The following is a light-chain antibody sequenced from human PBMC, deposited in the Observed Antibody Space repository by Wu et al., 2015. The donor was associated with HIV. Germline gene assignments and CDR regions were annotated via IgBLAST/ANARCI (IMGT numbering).Light chain of an antibody. Sequence: EIVMTQAPATLSVSPGETATLSCRASQSVSSNLAWYQQKPGQPPRLLIYDASKRAPGIPARFSGSGSGTDFTLTISSLEPEDFAVYYCHQRTNWPLTFGGGTQVEIK. V-gene: IGKV3-11*01. CDR3: HQRTNWPLT. J-gene: IGKJ4*01. CDR1: QSVSSN. CDR2: DAS.